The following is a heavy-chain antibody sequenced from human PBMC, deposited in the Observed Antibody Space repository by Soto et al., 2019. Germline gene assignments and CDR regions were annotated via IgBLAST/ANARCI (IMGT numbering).Heavy chain of an antibody. D-gene: IGHD1-26*01. CDR3: AIGSTYSGEFEF. J-gene: IGHJ4*02. Sequence: QVQLVQSGAEVKKPGSSVKVSCKASGGTFSSYSITWVRQAPGQGLEWMGGFVPLVGTANYAQKFQGRLTITAGESASTAYMDLSSLRSDDTAIYYSAIGSTYSGEFEFWGQGSLVTVSS. V-gene: IGHV1-69*01. CDR2: FVPLVGTA. CDR1: GGTFSSYS.